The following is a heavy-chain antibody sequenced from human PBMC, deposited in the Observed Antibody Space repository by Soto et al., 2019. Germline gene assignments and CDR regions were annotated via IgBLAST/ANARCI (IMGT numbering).Heavy chain of an antibody. J-gene: IGHJ3*02. V-gene: IGHV3-30-3*01. CDR1: GFTFSSYA. CDR2: ISYDGSNK. D-gene: IGHD3-22*01. Sequence: QVQLVESGGGVVQPGRSLRLSCAASGFTFSSYAMHWDRQAPGKGLEWVAVISYDGSNKYYADSVKGRFTISRDNSKNTLYLQMNSLRAEDTAVYYCARAPAHYYDSSGYHYIREDAFDIWGQGTMVTVSS. CDR3: ARAPAHYYDSSGYHYIREDAFDI.